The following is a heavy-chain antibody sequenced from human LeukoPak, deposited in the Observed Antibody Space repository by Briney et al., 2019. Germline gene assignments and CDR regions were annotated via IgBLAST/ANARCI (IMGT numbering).Heavy chain of an antibody. D-gene: IGHD1-14*01. Sequence: SETLSLTCSVSGGSVSSYYWSWIRQSPGKGLEWIGYIHNSGRTNYNPSLRSRVTGFVDTSKNQVSLRLSSVTAADTAVYYCARHGTISSESYFDYWGQGALVTVSS. CDR1: GGSVSSYY. J-gene: IGHJ4*02. CDR3: ARHGTISSESYFDY. CDR2: IHNSGRT. V-gene: IGHV4-59*08.